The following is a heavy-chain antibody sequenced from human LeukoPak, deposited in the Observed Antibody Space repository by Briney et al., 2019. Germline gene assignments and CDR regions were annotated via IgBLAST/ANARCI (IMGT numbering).Heavy chain of an antibody. CDR2: IYYSGST. V-gene: IGHV4-39*01. D-gene: IGHD4-17*01. J-gene: IGHJ4*02. CDR1: GGSISSSSYY. CDR3: ASQVMTTVTQFDY. Sequence: SETLSLTCTVSGGSISSSSYYWGWIRQPPGKGLEWIGSIYYSGSTYYNPSLKSRVTISVDTSNNQFSLKLSSVTAADTAVYYCASQVMTTVTQFDYWGQGTLVTVSS.